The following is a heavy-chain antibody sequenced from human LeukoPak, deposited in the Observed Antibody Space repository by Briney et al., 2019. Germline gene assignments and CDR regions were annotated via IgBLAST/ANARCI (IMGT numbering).Heavy chain of an antibody. V-gene: IGHV4-39*01. CDR3: ARTLGWASSRYPFDG. Sequence: SETLSLTCTVSGGSISSSNYYWGWVRQPPGKGLEWIGSMYYSGNTDYNPSLKSRVTISVDTSKNQFSLKVNSVTAADTAVYYCARTLGWASSRYPFDGWGQGTLVTVSS. D-gene: IGHD3-16*02. CDR1: GGSISSSNYY. J-gene: IGHJ4*02. CDR2: MYYSGNT.